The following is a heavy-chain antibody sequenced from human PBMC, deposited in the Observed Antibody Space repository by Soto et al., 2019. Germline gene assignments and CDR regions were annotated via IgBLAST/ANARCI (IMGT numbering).Heavy chain of an antibody. Sequence: EVQLLESGGGLVQPGGPLGPSGPASGFPFSGLAMNWFRRPPGKGWGGVPVIGGGGGGTYSAHTTPYYADSVRGRFTVSRDNSKNTLYLQMNSLRAEDTAVYYCAKVGGTSHPPIPVDYWGQGTLVTVSS. CDR3: AKVGGTSHPPIPVDY. V-gene: IGHV3-23*01. J-gene: IGHJ4*02. CDR1: GFPFSGLA. CDR2: IGGGGGGT. D-gene: IGHD2-2*02.